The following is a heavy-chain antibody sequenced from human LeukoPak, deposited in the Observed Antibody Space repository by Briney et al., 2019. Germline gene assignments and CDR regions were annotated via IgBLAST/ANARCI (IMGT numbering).Heavy chain of an antibody. Sequence: GGSLRLSCAGSGFSFSTYGMTWVRQAPGKGLEWVSSVSSSGETTYYADSVKGRFTISRDNSKSTLYLQMNSLRVEDTALYYFAKVGGVWFGGLFSRYVDFWGQGTLVSVSS. J-gene: IGHJ4*02. V-gene: IGHV3-23*01. CDR2: VSSSGETT. CDR3: AKVGGVWFGGLFSRYVDF. CDR1: GFSFSTYG. D-gene: IGHD3-10*01.